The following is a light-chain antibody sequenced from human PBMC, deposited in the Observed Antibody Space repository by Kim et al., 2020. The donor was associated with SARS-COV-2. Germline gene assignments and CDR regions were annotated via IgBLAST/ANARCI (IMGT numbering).Light chain of an antibody. Sequence: APPRTARLNSGGKKKVGKRVDWWQQKTTQDSPLVIFYEGSQPSVMTPRLSSGNSGGTATLPISRVKAGNEAAYYCQVWDGSSAYVVFGGGTQLTVL. CDR3: QVWDGSSAYVV. V-gene: IGLV3-21*04. J-gene: IGLJ2*01. CDR2: YEG. CDR1: KKVGKR.